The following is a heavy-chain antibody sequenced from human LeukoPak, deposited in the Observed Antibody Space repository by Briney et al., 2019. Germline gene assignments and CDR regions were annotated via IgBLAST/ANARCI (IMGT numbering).Heavy chain of an antibody. CDR2: INSDGNIT. Sequence: QPGGSLRLSCAASGFTFSSYWMHWVRQAPGKGLVWVSRINSDGNITTYADSVKGRFTISRDNAKNTLYLQMNSLRAEDTAVYYCVREYTSSSGRAFDYWGQGTLVTVSS. J-gene: IGHJ4*02. V-gene: IGHV3-74*01. CDR3: VREYTSSSGRAFDY. CDR1: GFTFSSYW. D-gene: IGHD6-6*01.